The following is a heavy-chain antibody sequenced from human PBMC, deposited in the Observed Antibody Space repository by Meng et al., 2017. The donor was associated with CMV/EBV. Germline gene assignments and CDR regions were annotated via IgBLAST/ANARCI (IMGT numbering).Heavy chain of an antibody. V-gene: IGHV3-30*04. J-gene: IGHJ6*02. Sequence: GGSLRLSCVASSGFTLSGYTMHWVRQAPGKGLEWVALISYDGSTEYYADSVRGRFSISRDNSKNTLYVHMNSLRPEDTGIYYCARDVTTLGYSGIDVWGQGTTVTVSS. CDR1: SGFTLSGYT. D-gene: IGHD4-23*01. CDR3: ARDVTTLGYSGIDV. CDR2: ISYDGSTE.